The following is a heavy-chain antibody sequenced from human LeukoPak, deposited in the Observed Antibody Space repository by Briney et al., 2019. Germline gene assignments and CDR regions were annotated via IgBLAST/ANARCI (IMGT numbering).Heavy chain of an antibody. CDR2: ISGSGGST. CDR3: AIGRASGWYEFDY. Sequence: GGSLRLSCAASRFTFISYAMSWVRQAPGKGLEWVSAISGSGGSTYYADSVKGRFTISRDNSKNTLYLQMNSLRAEDTAVYYCAIGRASGWYEFDYWGQGTLVTVSS. V-gene: IGHV3-23*01. J-gene: IGHJ4*02. CDR1: RFTFISYA. D-gene: IGHD6-19*01.